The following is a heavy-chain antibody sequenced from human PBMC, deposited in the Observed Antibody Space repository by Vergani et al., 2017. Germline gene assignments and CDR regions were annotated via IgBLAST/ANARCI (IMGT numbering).Heavy chain of an antibody. J-gene: IGHJ3*01. D-gene: IGHD2-21*01. V-gene: IGHV4-61*02. CDR3: ARDGGEYDKDALDV. Sequence: QVQLQESGPGLVKPSQTLSLTCTVSGGSFSTGGQSWTWLRQSAGEELEWIGRIYPSGATNYNPSLRSRASMSVDAATHQFSLKLTSVTAADPAVYYCARDGGEYDKDALDVWGQGTKVTVTS. CDR1: GGSFSTGGQS. CDR2: IYPSGAT.